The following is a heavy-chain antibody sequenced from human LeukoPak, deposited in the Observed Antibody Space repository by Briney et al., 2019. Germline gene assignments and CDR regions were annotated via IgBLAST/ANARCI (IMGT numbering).Heavy chain of an antibody. D-gene: IGHD3-22*01. J-gene: IGHJ4*02. CDR1: GFTFNRYG. Sequence: GRSLRLSCAASGFTFNRYGMHWVRQAPGKGLEWVAVISFDGKVSYYADSVKGRFTISRDNAKNSLYLQMNSLRAEDTAVYYCARALYDSSGYLDYWGQGTLVTVSS. CDR2: ISFDGKVS. CDR3: ARALYDSSGYLDY. V-gene: IGHV3-30*03.